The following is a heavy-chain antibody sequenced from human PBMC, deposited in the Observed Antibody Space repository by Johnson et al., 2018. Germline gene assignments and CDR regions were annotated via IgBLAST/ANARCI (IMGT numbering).Heavy chain of an antibody. D-gene: IGHD2-8*01. Sequence: QVQLVESGGGVIQPGRSLRLSCAASGFTFSSYPMHWVRQAPGKGLEWMAVISYDGTNKYYADSVKGRFTISRDNSKNSLYLQMDSLRAEETAVYYCARRRDCSNGGCYGMDVWGQGTTVTVSS. J-gene: IGHJ6*02. V-gene: IGHV3-30*04. CDR3: ARRRDCSNGGCYGMDV. CDR1: GFTFSSYP. CDR2: ISYDGTNK.